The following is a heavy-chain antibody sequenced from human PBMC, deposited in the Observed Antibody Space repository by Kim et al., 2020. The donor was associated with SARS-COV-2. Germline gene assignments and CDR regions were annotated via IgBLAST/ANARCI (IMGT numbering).Heavy chain of an antibody. D-gene: IGHD3-3*01. V-gene: IGHV7-4-1*02. CDR3: ARDAWGYDFWSGSTEAYYYMDV. J-gene: IGHJ6*03. CDR1: GYTFTSYS. Sequence: ASVKVSCKASGYTFTSYSMNWGRQAPGQGLEWMGWINTNTGNPTDAQGFTGRFVFSLDTSVSTAYLQISSLKAEDTAVYYCARDAWGYDFWSGSTEAYYYMDVWGKGTTVTFSS. CDR2: INTNTGNP.